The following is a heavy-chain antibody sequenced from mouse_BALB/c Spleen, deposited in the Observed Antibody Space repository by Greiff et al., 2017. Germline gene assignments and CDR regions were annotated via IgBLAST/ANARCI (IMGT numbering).Heavy chain of an antibody. CDR1: GYSFSGYT. D-gene: IGHD1-1*01. J-gene: IGHJ2*01. Sequence: EVKLVESGAGLVKPGGSLKLSCAASGYSFSGYTMSWVRQTQEKRLEWVASISSGGGTYYPDNVKGRCTISIDNAWNILYLQLSSLRSEDTAMYYCARQVYSYYFDYWGQGTTLTVSA. CDR3: ARQVYSYYFDY. V-gene: IGHV5-6-5*01. CDR2: ISSGGGT.